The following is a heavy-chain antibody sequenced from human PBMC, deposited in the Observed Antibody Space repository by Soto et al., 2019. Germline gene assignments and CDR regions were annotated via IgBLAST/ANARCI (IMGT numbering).Heavy chain of an antibody. CDR2: IYHSGST. V-gene: IGHV4-38-2*01. CDR1: GYSISSGYY. D-gene: IGHD3-9*01. Sequence: SETLSLTCAVSGYSISSGYYWGWIRQPPGKGLEWIGSIYHSGSTYYNPSLKSRVTISVDTSKNQFSLKLSSVTAADTAVYYCARTLWDDILTETGGEVAYWGQGTLVTVSS. J-gene: IGHJ4*02. CDR3: ARTLWDDILTETGGEVAY.